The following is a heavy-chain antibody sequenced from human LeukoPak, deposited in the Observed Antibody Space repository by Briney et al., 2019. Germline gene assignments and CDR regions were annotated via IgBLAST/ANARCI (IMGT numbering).Heavy chain of an antibody. CDR3: AKAPGNYYDSSGYYAYFDY. CDR1: GFTFRNYG. D-gene: IGHD3-22*01. V-gene: IGHV3-23*01. J-gene: IGHJ4*02. CDR2: ISGSGGST. Sequence: GGSLRLSCAASGFTFRNYGMSWVRQAPGKGLEWVSAISGSGGSTYYADSVKGRFTISRDNSKNTLYLQMNSLRAEDTAVYYCAKAPGNYYDSSGYYAYFDYWGQGTLVTVSS.